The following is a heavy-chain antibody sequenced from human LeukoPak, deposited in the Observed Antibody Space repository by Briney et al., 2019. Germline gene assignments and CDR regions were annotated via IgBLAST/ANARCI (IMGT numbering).Heavy chain of an antibody. J-gene: IGHJ5*02. Sequence: ASVKVSCKASGYTFTSYYMHWVRQAPGQGLEWMGLINPSGGSTSYAQKFQGRVTMTRDMSTSTVYMELSSLRSEDTAVYYCARNPLLAGLGGNWFDPWGQGTLVTVSS. CDR3: ARNPLLAGLGGNWFDP. CDR2: INPSGGST. V-gene: IGHV1-46*01. D-gene: IGHD1-26*01. CDR1: GYTFTSYY.